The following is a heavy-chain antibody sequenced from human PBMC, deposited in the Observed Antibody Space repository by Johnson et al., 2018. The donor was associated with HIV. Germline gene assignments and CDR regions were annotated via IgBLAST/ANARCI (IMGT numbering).Heavy chain of an antibody. D-gene: IGHD3-22*01. CDR2: INSDGSST. V-gene: IGHV3-74*01. Sequence: VQLVESGGGLVQPGGSLRLSCAASGFTFSSYWMHWVRQAPGKGLVWVSRINSDGSSTSYADSVKGRFTISRDNAKHTLYLQMNSLRAEDTAVYYCAREGSNYYDRSGYYCPGADAFDIWGQGTMVTVSS. CDR1: GFTFSSYW. CDR3: AREGSNYYDRSGYYCPGADAFDI. J-gene: IGHJ3*02.